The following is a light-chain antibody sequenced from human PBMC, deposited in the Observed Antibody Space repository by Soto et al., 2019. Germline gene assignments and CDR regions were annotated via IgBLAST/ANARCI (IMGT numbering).Light chain of an antibody. CDR3: ATWDDSLNGPV. V-gene: IGLV1-44*01. Sequence: QSVLTQPPSASGTPGQTVTSSCSGSTSNIGGNTVNWYQHLPGTAPKPLMFGNNQRPSGVPARFSGSKSGTSASLAISGLQSADEADYYCATWDDSLNGPVFGGGTKLTVL. CDR1: TSNIGGNT. CDR2: GNN. J-gene: IGLJ3*02.